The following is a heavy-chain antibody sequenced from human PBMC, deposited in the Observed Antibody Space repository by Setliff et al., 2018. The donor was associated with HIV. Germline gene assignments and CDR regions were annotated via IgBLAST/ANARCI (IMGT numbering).Heavy chain of an antibody. D-gene: IGHD6-6*01. J-gene: IGHJ6*03. CDR3: ARGSTSSWSYHYMDV. CDR1: GYTFTGYY. Sequence: GASVKVSCKASGYTFTGYYMHWVRQAPGQGLEWMGRLNPNSGDTNYAQKFQGRVTITRDTSASTAYMELSSLRSEDTAVYFCARGSTSSWSYHYMDVWGKGTTVTVSS. V-gene: IGHV1-2*06. CDR2: LNPNSGDT.